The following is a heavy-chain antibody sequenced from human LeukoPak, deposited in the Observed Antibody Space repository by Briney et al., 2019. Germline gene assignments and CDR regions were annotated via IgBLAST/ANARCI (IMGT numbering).Heavy chain of an antibody. CDR1: GYVFTDYIHYY. CDR3: VRVSTGWNFVY. V-gene: IGHV1-2*02. J-gene: IGHJ4*02. Sequence: ASVKVSCAASGYVFTDYIHYYIHWVRQAPGQGLEWVGWISPYNGGTIYAQRFQGRVTLSRDTSINTAYMELNSLLSDDTAVYYCVRVSTGWNFVYWGQGTLVTVSS. D-gene: IGHD2-8*02. CDR2: ISPYNGGT.